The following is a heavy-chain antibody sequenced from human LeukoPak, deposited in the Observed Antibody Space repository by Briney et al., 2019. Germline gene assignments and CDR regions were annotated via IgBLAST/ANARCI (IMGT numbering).Heavy chain of an antibody. V-gene: IGHV1-46*01. Sequence: ASVTVSFKASGYTFTIYYMHWARQAPGQGLEWMGIINPSGGSTSYAQKFQGRVTMTRDTSTSTVYMELSSLRSEDTAVYYCARGWELLLGDYWGQGTLVTVSS. CDR3: ARGWELLLGDY. CDR1: GYTFTIYY. D-gene: IGHD1-26*01. J-gene: IGHJ4*02. CDR2: INPSGGST.